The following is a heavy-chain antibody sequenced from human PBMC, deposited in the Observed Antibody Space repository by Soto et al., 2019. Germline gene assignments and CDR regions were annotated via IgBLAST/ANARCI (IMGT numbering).Heavy chain of an antibody. Sequence: EVQLLESGGGLVQPGGSLRLSCVASGLSFSTSAMSWVRQAPGQGLEWVSGISGNADGSGRGAYHADSVKGRFTISRDNSKTTLYLLMNSLRAEDTAVYYCARTGPHVEVLVRMDWFDPWGQGTLVTVSS. D-gene: IGHD1-1*01. CDR1: GLSFSTSA. J-gene: IGHJ5*02. V-gene: IGHV3-23*01. CDR2: ISGNADGSGRGA. CDR3: ARTGPHVEVLVRMDWFDP.